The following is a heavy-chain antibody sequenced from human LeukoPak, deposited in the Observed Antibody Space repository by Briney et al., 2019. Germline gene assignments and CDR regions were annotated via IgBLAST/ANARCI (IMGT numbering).Heavy chain of an antibody. Sequence: GESMKISCKASGYILTSYWIGWVRQMPGKGLEWMGFIYHGDSDTRYSPSFQGQVTISADKSISTAYLQWSGLKASDTAMYYCARQGILTGTAYFDYWGQGTLVTVSS. D-gene: IGHD1-20*01. J-gene: IGHJ4*02. CDR3: ARQGILTGTAYFDY. V-gene: IGHV5-51*01. CDR1: GYILTSYW. CDR2: IYHGDSDT.